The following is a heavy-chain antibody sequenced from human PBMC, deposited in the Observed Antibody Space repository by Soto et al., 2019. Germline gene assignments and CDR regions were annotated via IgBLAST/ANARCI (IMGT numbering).Heavy chain of an antibody. CDR2: VTDRGTST. D-gene: IGHD4-17*01. CDR3: AKGHDSGDLLFDY. CDR1: GFTFSRYA. Sequence: EVQLFESGGGLVQPGGSLRLSCAASGFTFSRYAMSWVRQAPGKGLEWVSTVTDRGTSTYYADSVKGRFTVSSDNSKNTVYLEMSGLRAEDTALYYCAKGHDSGDLLFDYWGQGTLVTVSS. J-gene: IGHJ4*02. V-gene: IGHV3-23*01.